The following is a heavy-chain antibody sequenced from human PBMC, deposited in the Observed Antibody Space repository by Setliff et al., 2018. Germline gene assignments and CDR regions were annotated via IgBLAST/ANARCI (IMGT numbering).Heavy chain of an antibody. CDR1: GFTFSSHW. V-gene: IGHV3-7*01. CDR3: ARASKGLYCGSDCFYTFDS. D-gene: IGHD2-21*02. Sequence: GSLRLSCAASGFTFSSHWMTWVRQAPGKGLEWVANINQDGSETYYVDSLKGRFSVSRDNGKNSLYLQMNSLRAEDTAVYYFARASKGLYCGSDCFYTFDSWGPGTLVTVSS. J-gene: IGHJ4*02. CDR2: INQDGSET.